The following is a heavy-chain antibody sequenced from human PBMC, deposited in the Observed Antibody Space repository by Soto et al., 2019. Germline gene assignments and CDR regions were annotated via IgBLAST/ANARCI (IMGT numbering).Heavy chain of an antibody. CDR3: ARDLSSDSTGFRGYDL. D-gene: IGHD3-22*01. J-gene: IGHJ4*02. V-gene: IGHV1-69*01. Sequence: QVQLVQSGAEVKKTGSSVKVSCKASGGTFSTFGISWVRQAPGQGLEWMGGIIPFFGTANYAQKFQDRVTITADESTSTVYMDLRSLRSEDTAIYYCARDLSSDSTGFRGYDLWGQGTLVTVSS. CDR1: GGTFSTFG. CDR2: IIPFFGTA.